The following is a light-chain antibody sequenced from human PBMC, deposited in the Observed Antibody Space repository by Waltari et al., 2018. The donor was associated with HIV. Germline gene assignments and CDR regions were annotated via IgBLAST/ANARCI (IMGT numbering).Light chain of an antibody. J-gene: IGKJ4*01. V-gene: IGKV1-5*03. CDR3: QQYNGYPVT. CDR2: KAS. CDR1: QSISTW. Sequence: DIQITQTPYPLPASVADRVTITCRASQSISTWLAWYQQKPGKAPKLMIYKASTLESGVPSRFSGSGSGTEFTLTISSLQPNDFATYYCQQYNGYPVTFGGGTKVEIK.